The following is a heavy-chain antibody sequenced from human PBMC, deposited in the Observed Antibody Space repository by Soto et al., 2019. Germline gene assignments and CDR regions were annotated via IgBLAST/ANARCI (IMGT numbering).Heavy chain of an antibody. CDR3: AREGGLGAFDI. Sequence: SETLSLTCSVSGGSISTYYWSWIRQPPGKGLEWIGYIYYIGTTNYNPSLKSRVTISVDTSKNKFSLKLSSVTAADTVVYYCAREGGLGAFDIWGQGTMVTVSS. CDR2: IYYIGTT. V-gene: IGHV4-59*01. J-gene: IGHJ3*02. CDR1: GGSISTYY. D-gene: IGHD6-19*01.